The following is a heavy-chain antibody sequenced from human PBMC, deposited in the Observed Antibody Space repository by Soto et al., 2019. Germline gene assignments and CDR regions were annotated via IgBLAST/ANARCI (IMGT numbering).Heavy chain of an antibody. CDR1: GYPFTGYY. J-gene: IGHJ3*02. CDR2: INPNSGGT. CDR3: ARAGFGDDAFDI. D-gene: IGHD4-17*01. Sequence: ASLTLSCKPSGYPFTGYYIHWVRQAPGQGLEWMGWINPNSGGTNYAQKFQGWVTMTRDTSISTAYMELSRLRSDDTAVYYCARAGFGDDAFDIWGQGTIVTVSS. V-gene: IGHV1-2*04.